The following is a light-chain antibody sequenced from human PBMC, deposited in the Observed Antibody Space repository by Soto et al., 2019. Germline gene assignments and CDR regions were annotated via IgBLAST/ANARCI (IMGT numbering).Light chain of an antibody. CDR1: SGHSSYA. CDR3: QTWGTGIVV. CDR2: VNSVGSH. Sequence: QSVLTQSPSASASLGASVKLTCTLSSGHSSYAIAWHQQQPEKGPRYLMNVNSVGSHNKGDGIPDRFSGSSSGAERYLIISSLQSEDEADYYCQTWGTGIVVFGGGTKLTVL. J-gene: IGLJ2*01. V-gene: IGLV4-69*01.